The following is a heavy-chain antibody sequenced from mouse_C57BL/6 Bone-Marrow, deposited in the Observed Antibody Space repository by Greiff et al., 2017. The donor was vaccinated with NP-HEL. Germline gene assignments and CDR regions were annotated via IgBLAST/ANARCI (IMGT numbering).Heavy chain of an antibody. Sequence: QVQLQQPGAELVKPGASVKLSCKASGYTFTSYWMHWVKQRPGQGLEWIGMIHPNSGSNNYNEKFKSKATLTVAHSSSTAYMQLSILTSEDSAVYYCFLYYYAMDYWGQGTSVTVSS. CDR2: IHPNSGSN. CDR1: GYTFTSYW. V-gene: IGHV1-64*01. CDR3: FLYYYAMDY. J-gene: IGHJ4*01.